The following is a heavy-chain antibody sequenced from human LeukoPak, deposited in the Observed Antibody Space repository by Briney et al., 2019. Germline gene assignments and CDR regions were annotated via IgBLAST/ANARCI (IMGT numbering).Heavy chain of an antibody. J-gene: IGHJ4*02. CDR3: AKPLRDAGSFNYPYFDF. D-gene: IGHD5-24*01. CDR2: ISGSGGSS. V-gene: IGHV3-23*01. Sequence: GGSLSLSCAASGFTFTNYALNRVRKAPGPGMGRVSAISGSGGSSSYADSVRGRFTISRDNSNNMLYLQMNSLRAEDTAVYYCAKPLRDAGSFNYPYFDFWGQGTLVTVSS. CDR1: GFTFTNYA.